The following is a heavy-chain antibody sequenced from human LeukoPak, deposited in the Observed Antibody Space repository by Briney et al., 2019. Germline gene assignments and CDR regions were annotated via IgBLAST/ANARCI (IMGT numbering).Heavy chain of an antibody. Sequence: ASVKVSCKASGYTFSGYYMHWVRQAPGQELEWMGWINPNSGGTNYAQKFQGRVTMTRDTSISTAYMELIRLRSADTAVYYCARVGRAFTARSSFFDYWGQGTLVTVSS. V-gene: IGHV1-2*02. J-gene: IGHJ4*02. CDR1: GYTFSGYY. D-gene: IGHD6-6*01. CDR2: INPNSGGT. CDR3: ARVGRAFTARSSFFDY.